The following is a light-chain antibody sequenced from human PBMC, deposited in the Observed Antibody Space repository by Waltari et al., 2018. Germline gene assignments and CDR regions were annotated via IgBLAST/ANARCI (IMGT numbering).Light chain of an antibody. CDR3: QQLNSYPPP. V-gene: IGKV1-9*01. J-gene: IGKJ3*01. Sequence: DIQLTQSPSFLSASVGDRVTITCRASQGISSYLAWYQQKPGKAPKLLIYAASTLQSGVPSKFSGSGSETEFAPTISRLQPEDFATYYCQQLNSYPPPFGPGTKVDIK. CDR2: AAS. CDR1: QGISSY.